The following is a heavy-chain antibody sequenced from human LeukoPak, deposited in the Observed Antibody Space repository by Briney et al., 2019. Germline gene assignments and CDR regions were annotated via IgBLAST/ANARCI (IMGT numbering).Heavy chain of an antibody. CDR1: GYTFSSYG. Sequence: ASVKVSCKASGYTFSSYGVSWGRQAPGQGLEWMGWISAYNGNTNYAQKFQGRVTMTTDTSMSTAYMELRSLRSDDTAVFYCARAPYSGRYNVEVHWGQGTLVTVSS. V-gene: IGHV1-18*01. J-gene: IGHJ4*02. D-gene: IGHD1-26*01. CDR3: ARAPYSGRYNVEVH. CDR2: ISAYNGNT.